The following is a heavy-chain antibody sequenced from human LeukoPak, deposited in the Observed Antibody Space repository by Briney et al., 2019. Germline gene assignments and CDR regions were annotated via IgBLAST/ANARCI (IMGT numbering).Heavy chain of an antibody. CDR1: GGTFSSYA. Sequence: SVKVSCKASGGTFSSYAISWVRQAPRQGLEWIGGIIPIFGTANYAQKFQGRVTITTDESTSTAYMELSSLRSEDTAVYYCARGNYVDYYYYYMDVWGKGTTVTASS. CDR2: IIPIFGTA. D-gene: IGHD4-11*01. V-gene: IGHV1-69*05. J-gene: IGHJ6*03. CDR3: ARGNYVDYYYYYMDV.